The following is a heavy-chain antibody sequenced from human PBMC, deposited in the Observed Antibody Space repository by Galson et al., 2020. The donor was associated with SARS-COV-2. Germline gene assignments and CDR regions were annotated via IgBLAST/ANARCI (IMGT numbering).Heavy chain of an antibody. J-gene: IGHJ4*02. V-gene: IGHV3-48*02. CDR1: GFTFSSYN. D-gene: IGHD6-13*01. CDR2: IISSSTT. CDR3: SRGLSSSWPFSDF. Sequence: GESLKISCAASGFTFSSYNMNWVRQAPGKGLEWVSFIISSSTTYYADSVKGRFTISRDNAKNSLYLQMSGLRDDDTALYYCSRGLSSSWPFSDFWGQGALVTVSS.